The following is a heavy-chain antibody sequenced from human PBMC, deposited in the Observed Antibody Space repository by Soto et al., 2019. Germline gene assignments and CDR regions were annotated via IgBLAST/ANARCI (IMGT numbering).Heavy chain of an antibody. Sequence: ASVKVSCKASGYTFTNYGITWVRQAPGQGLEWMGLINPSGASTSYAQKFEGRVTMTRDTSTSTVYMELSSLRSEDTAVYYCARWMRGSGFLVGFDIWGQGTMVTVSS. CDR1: GYTFTNYG. V-gene: IGHV1-46*03. D-gene: IGHD3-10*01. CDR2: INPSGAST. J-gene: IGHJ3*02. CDR3: ARWMRGSGFLVGFDI.